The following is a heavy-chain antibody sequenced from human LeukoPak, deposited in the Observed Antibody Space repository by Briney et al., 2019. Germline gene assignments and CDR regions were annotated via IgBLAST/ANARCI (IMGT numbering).Heavy chain of an antibody. CDR2: INPNSGGT. Sequence: ASVKVSCKASGYTFTGYYMHWVRQAPGQGLEWMGWINPNSGGTNYAQKFQGRVTMTRDTSISTAYMELSRLRSDDTAVHYCARVPSRWLVSYDTDYWGQGTLVTVSS. V-gene: IGHV1-2*02. J-gene: IGHJ4*02. D-gene: IGHD6-19*01. CDR3: ARVPSRWLVSYDTDY. CDR1: GYTFTGYY.